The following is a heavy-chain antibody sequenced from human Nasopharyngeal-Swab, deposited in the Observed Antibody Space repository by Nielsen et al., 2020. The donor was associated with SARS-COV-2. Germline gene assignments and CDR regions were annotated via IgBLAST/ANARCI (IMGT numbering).Heavy chain of an antibody. J-gene: IGHJ4*02. CDR2: VHHSKNA. CDR1: GGSTISGYW. CDR3: ARGGNWQFDS. D-gene: IGHD1-1*01. Sequence: GSLRLSCAVSGGSTISGYWWSWVRQPPGRGLEWIGEVHHSKNANYNPSLKSRVTLLVDKSKNQFSLNLNSMTAADTAVYYCARGGNWQFDSWGQGILVTVSS. V-gene: IGHV4-4*02.